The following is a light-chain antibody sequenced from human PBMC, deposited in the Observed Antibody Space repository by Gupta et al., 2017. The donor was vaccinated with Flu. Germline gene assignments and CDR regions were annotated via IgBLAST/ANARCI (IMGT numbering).Light chain of an antibody. CDR3: RPTEHWPYT. CDR2: KDS. V-gene: IGKV2-30*02. J-gene: IGKJ2*01. CDR1: DCRRHRDGNNY. Sequence: GSPGKPASRCGRSSDCRRHRDGNNYLDWFQQKPGQDPRRLIYKDSNRDSGGPDGFSGSWSGTEFTLKISSGEPEDVGVDYCRPTEHWPYTFGQGTKLEIK.